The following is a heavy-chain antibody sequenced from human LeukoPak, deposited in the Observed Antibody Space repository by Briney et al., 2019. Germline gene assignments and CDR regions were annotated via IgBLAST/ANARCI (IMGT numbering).Heavy chain of an antibody. Sequence: SETLSLTCTVSGGSISSSSHYWGWIRQSPGKGLEWIGSIYYSGSTYFNPSLKSRVTISVDTSKSQFSLKLSSVTAADTAVYYCARSLAGSAKVDYWGQGTLVTVSS. D-gene: IGHD6-19*01. CDR3: ARSLAGSAKVDY. V-gene: IGHV4-39*01. J-gene: IGHJ4*02. CDR2: IYYSGST. CDR1: GGSISSSSHY.